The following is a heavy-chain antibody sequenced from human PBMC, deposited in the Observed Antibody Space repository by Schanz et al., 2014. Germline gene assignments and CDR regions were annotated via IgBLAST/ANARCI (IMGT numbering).Heavy chain of an antibody. CDR2: LSGSGGST. V-gene: IGHV3-23*04. CDR1: GFTFNSYA. J-gene: IGHJ4*02. CDR3: AKDPSHGDYDYYFDY. Sequence: VQLVESGGGLVKPGGSLRLSCAASGFTFNSYAMTWVRQAPGKGLEWVSALSGSGGSTYYADSVKGRFTISRDNSKNTLYLQMNSLRAEDTAVYYCAKDPSHGDYDYYFDYWGQGTLVTVSS. D-gene: IGHD3-22*01.